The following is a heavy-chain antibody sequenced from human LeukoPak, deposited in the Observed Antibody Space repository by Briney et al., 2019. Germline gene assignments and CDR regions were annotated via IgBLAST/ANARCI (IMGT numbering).Heavy chain of an antibody. V-gene: IGHV3-7*04. Sequence: GGSLRLSCEVSGFSFSTYWMTWVRQAPGKGLEWVANINQRGSETYYVDSVKGRFIISRDNAKNSLFLQMDSLTGEDTAVYYCSRGGLYRYSGTSGDYWGQGTLVTVSS. CDR3: SRGGLYRYSGTSGDY. J-gene: IGHJ4*02. CDR2: INQRGSET. D-gene: IGHD1-26*01. CDR1: GFSFSTYW.